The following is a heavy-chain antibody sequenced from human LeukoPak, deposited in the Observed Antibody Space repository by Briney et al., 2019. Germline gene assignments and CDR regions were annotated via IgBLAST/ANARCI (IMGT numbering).Heavy chain of an antibody. Sequence: GGSLRLSCAASGFTFSSYSMNWVRQAPGKGLEWVSYISSSTSTIYYADSVKGRFTISRDNAKNSLYLQMNSLRAEDTAVYYCARELAVAGGYFDYWGQGTLVTVSS. CDR3: ARELAVAGGYFDY. CDR2: ISSSTSTI. CDR1: GFTFSSYS. V-gene: IGHV3-48*04. D-gene: IGHD6-19*01. J-gene: IGHJ4*02.